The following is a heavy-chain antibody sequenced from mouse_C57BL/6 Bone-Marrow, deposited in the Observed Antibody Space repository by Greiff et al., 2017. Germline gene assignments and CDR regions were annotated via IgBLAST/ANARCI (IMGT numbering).Heavy chain of an antibody. V-gene: IGHV7-3*01. D-gene: IGHD3-2*02. Sequence: DVKLVESGGGLVQSGRSLSLSCATSGFTFTDFYMGWVRQPPGKALEWLGFIRNKANGYTTEYSASVKGRFTISRDNSQSILYLQMNALRAEDSAMYYWARWTDQAHYDEMDYWGQGTLVTVSS. CDR3: ARWTDQAHYDEMDY. J-gene: IGHJ4*01. CDR2: IRNKANGYTT. CDR1: GFTFTDFY.